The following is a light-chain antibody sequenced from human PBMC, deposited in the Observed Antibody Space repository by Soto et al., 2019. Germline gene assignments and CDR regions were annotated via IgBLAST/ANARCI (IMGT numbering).Light chain of an antibody. Sequence: HSVLTQPPSASGSPGQSVTISCTGTSSDIGGYNSVSWYQQHPGKAPKLMIYEVNKRPLGVPERFSGSKSGNTASLTVSGLQADDEADYYCSSSAGTNSFVLFGGGTKLTV. CDR1: SSDIGGYNS. J-gene: IGLJ3*02. CDR3: SSSAGTNSFVL. CDR2: EVN. V-gene: IGLV2-8*01.